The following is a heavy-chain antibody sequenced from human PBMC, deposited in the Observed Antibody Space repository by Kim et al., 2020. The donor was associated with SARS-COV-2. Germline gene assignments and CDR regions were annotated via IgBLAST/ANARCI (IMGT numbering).Heavy chain of an antibody. Sequence: YNPSLKSRVTISVDTSKNQFSLKLSSVTAADTAVYYCARKSGIAVAGFDYWGQGTLVTVSS. CDR3: ARKSGIAVAGFDY. D-gene: IGHD6-19*01. J-gene: IGHJ4*02. V-gene: IGHV4-59*01.